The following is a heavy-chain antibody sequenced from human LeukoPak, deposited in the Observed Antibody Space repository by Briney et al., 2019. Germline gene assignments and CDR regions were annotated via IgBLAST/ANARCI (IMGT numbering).Heavy chain of an antibody. J-gene: IGHJ1*01. D-gene: IGHD2-15*01. Sequence: GGPLRLSCAASGFTFISYSVNLVRQAPREGVDGVSYIGSASGTIYYADSVTGRFTISRENAKHSLYLQMNSLRAEDTALYYCARRTPGYCSGGSCYGFQHWGQGTLVTVSS. V-gene: IGHV3-48*04. CDR2: IGSASGTI. CDR3: ARRTPGYCSGGSCYGFQH. CDR1: GFTFISYS.